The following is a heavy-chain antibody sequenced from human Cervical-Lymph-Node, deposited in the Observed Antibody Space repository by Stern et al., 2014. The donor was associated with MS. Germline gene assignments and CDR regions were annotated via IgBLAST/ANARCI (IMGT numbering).Heavy chain of an antibody. J-gene: IGHJ4*02. CDR2: INTDGSIT. V-gene: IGHV3-74*01. Sequence: VQLVESGGGLVQPGGSLRLSCAASGFTFSNNWMHWVRQAPGKGLVWVSRINTDGSITSYADSVKGRFTISRDNARNTLYLQMNSLRDEDTAMYYCARDLAYSTNSNWYHSPGDDFDYCGQGTLVTVSS. CDR3: ARDLAYSTNSNWYHSPGDDFDY. CDR1: GFTFSNNW. D-gene: IGHD2-8*01.